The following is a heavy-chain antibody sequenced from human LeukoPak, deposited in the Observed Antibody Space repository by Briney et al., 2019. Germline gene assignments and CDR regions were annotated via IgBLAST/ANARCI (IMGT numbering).Heavy chain of an antibody. CDR3: SRENGAFSPFGY. J-gene: IGHJ4*02. Sequence: PSETLSLTCGVSGGSISNTNWWSWVRQPPGQGLEWIGEISLTGLTHYNPSLESRVTVSLDKSKNQLFLNLTSVTAADTAVYYCSRENGAFSPFGYWGQGTLVTV. V-gene: IGHV4-4*02. CDR2: ISLTGLT. CDR1: GGSISNTNW. D-gene: IGHD2-8*01.